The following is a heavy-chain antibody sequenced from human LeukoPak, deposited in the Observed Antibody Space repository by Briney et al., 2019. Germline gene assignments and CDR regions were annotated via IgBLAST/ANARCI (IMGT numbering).Heavy chain of an antibody. CDR1: GYTFTNYY. CDR2: INPSGGST. D-gene: IGHD1-26*01. Sequence: ASVKVSCKASGYTFTNYYMHWVRQAPGQGLEWMGIINPSGGSTSYAQKFQGRVTMTRDTSTSTVSMELSSLRPEDTAVYYCAKSEVGAISWVHWGQGTLVIVSS. V-gene: IGHV1-46*01. CDR3: AKSEVGAISWVH. J-gene: IGHJ4*02.